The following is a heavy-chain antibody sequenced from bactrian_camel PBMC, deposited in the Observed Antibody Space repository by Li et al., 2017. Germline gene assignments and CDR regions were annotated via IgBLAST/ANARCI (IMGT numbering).Heavy chain of an antibody. Sequence: VQLVESGGGLVQPGGSLRLSCATSAFTFSTYYMSWVRQAPGKGLEWVSTIKSDGDSTYYADSVKGRFTISRDNAKNTLYLQMGSLKPEDTAIYYCAPDVPGMPTTPAADFGYWGQGTQVTVS. V-gene: IGHV3S1*01. D-gene: IGHD3*01. CDR1: AFTFSTYY. CDR2: IKSDGDST. J-gene: IGHJ6*01. CDR3: APDVPGMPTTPAADFGY.